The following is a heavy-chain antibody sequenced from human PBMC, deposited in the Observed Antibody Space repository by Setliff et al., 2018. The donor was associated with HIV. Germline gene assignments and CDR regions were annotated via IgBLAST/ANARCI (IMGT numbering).Heavy chain of an antibody. J-gene: IGHJ4*02. D-gene: IGHD3-10*01. CDR1: DGYISDGDYY. CDR2: SYYSGSA. CDR3: ARWTYYHASGSYRGKFDY. V-gene: IGHV4-30-4*08. Sequence: SETLSLTCTVSDGYISDGDYYWTWIRQPPGKGLEWIGHSYYSGSAHYNASLQSRVTMSVDMSNNQFSLKLRSVTAADTAVYYCARWTYYHASGSYRGKFDYWGQGTLVTVSS.